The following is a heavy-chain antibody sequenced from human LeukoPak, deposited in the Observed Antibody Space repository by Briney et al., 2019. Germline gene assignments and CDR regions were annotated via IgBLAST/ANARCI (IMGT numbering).Heavy chain of an antibody. CDR2: INHSGST. J-gene: IGHJ4*02. Sequence: SETLSLTCAVYGGSFSGYHWSWIRQPPGKGLEWIGEINHSGSTNYNPSLKSRVTISVDTSKNQFSLKLSSVTAADTAVYYCARWVHNVLLFLGMKDYWGQGTRITVSS. CDR1: GGSFSGYH. CDR3: ARWVHNVLLFLGMKDY. V-gene: IGHV4-34*01. D-gene: IGHD3-10*02.